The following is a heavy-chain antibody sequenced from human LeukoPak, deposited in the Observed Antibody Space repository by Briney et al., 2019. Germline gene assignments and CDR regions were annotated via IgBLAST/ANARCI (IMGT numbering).Heavy chain of an antibody. Sequence: GGSLRLSCAASGFTVSSNYMSWVRQAPGKGLEWVSVIYSGGSTYYADSVKGRFTISRDNSKNTLYLQMNSLRAEDTAVYYCAKLVVVPAALDYWGQGTLATVSS. D-gene: IGHD2-2*01. CDR2: IYSGGST. CDR1: GFTVSSNY. J-gene: IGHJ4*02. CDR3: AKLVVVPAALDY. V-gene: IGHV3-66*04.